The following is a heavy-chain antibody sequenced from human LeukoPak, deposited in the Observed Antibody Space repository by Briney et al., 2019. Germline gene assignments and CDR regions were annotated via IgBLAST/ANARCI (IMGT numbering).Heavy chain of an antibody. V-gene: IGHV1-8*01. D-gene: IGHD6-19*01. CDR2: MNPNSGKT. CDR1: GYTFTSCD. CDR3: TRGSSGRRDN. J-gene: IGHJ4*02. Sequence: ASVKVSCKPSGYTFTSCDINWVRQATGQGLEWMGWMNPNSGKTGYGQSFQGRITMTRDISIGTAYMELSKLTSEDTAIYYCTRGSSGRRDNWGQGTLVTVSA.